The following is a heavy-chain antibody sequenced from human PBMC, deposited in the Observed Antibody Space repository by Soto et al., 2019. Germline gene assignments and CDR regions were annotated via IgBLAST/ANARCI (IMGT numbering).Heavy chain of an antibody. Sequence: KVSCKASGYTFINYGVAWVRRAPGQGPEWMGWISGSNGDTKYAQNLQNRVSLTTDTSTNTAYMELRSLRPDDTAIYFCGRGGLAVSGTYEYWGQGTLVTVSS. J-gene: IGHJ4*02. CDR1: GYTFINYG. CDR3: GRGGLAVSGTYEY. D-gene: IGHD6-19*01. V-gene: IGHV1-18*01. CDR2: ISGSNGDT.